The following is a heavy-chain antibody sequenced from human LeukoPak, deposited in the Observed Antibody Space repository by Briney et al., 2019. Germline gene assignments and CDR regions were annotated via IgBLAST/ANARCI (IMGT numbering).Heavy chain of an antibody. CDR3: ARAVVETVVVVAATFYFDY. J-gene: IGHJ4*02. V-gene: IGHV4-34*01. CDR1: GGSFSGYY. D-gene: IGHD2-15*01. Sequence: PSETLSLTCAVYGGSFSGYYWSWIRQPPGKGLEWSGELNHSGSTNYNPSLKSRVTISVDTSKNQFSLKLSSVTAADTAVYYCARAVVETVVVVAATFYFDYWGQGTLVTVPS. CDR2: LNHSGST.